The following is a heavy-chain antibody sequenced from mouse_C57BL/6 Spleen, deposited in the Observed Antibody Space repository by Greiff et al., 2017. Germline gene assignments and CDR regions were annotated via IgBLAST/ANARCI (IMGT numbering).Heavy chain of an antibody. CDR3: ARRDYYGSSPFDY. Sequence: EVMLVESGGDLVKPGGSLKLSCAASGFTFSSSGMSWVRQTPDKRLEWVATISSGGSYTYYPDSVKGRFTISRDNAKNTLYLQMSSLKSEDTAMYYCARRDYYGSSPFDYWGQGTTLTVSS. V-gene: IGHV5-6*02. J-gene: IGHJ2*01. D-gene: IGHD1-1*01. CDR2: ISSGGSYT. CDR1: GFTFSSSG.